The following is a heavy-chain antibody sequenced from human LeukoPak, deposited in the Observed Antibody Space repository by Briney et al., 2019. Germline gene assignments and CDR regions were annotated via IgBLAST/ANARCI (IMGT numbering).Heavy chain of an antibody. J-gene: IGHJ4*02. Sequence: GGSLRLSCAASGFTFGRHWMSWVRQAPGKGLEWVAHMNQGGSETTNVDSVRGRFTISRDNAKNSLYLQMNSLRAEDTAVYYCARAVVGAAFDYWGQGTLVTVSS. CDR3: ARAVVGAAFDY. CDR1: GFTFGRHW. CDR2: MNQGGSET. D-gene: IGHD2-15*01. V-gene: IGHV3-7*04.